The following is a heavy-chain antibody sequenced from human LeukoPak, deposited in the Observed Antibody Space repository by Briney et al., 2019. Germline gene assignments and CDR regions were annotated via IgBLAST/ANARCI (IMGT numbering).Heavy chain of an antibody. CDR1: GYTFTGYY. V-gene: IGHV1-2*06. CDR2: INPNSGGT. CDR3: ARDRWYGDFDY. D-gene: IGHD3-10*01. J-gene: IGHJ4*02. Sequence: ASVKVSCKASGYTFTGYYMHWVRQAPGQGREWMGRINPNSGGTNYAQKFQGRVTMTRDTSISTAFMELSRLRSDDTAVYYCARDRWYGDFDYWGQGTLVTVSS.